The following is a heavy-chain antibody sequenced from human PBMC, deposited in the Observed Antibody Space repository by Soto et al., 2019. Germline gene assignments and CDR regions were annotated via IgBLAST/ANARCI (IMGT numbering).Heavy chain of an antibody. CDR2: ISGGCGST. V-gene: IGHV3-23*01. J-gene: IGHJ3*02. D-gene: IGHD3-16*02. CDR3: AKDIMITFGGVIVTDAFDI. Sequence: EVQLLESGGVLVQPGGSLRLSCAASGFTFSSYAMSWVRQATGKGLGWASAISGGCGSTYYADSVKGLFTISRDNSKNTLYLQMNSVRAEDMAVYYCAKDIMITFGGVIVTDAFDIWGQGTMVTVSS. CDR1: GFTFSSYA.